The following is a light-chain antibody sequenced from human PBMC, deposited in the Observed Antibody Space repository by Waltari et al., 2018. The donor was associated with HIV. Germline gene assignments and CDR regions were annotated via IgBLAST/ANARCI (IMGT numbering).Light chain of an antibody. CDR1: QSVSSSY. J-gene: IGKJ2*01. V-gene: IGKV3-20*01. Sequence: EIVLTQSPGTLSLSPGERATLSCRASQSVSSSYLAWYQQKPGQAPRLLIYGASSRATGIPDRFSGSWSGTEFTLTISSLQSEDSAVYYCQQYSDWPPYTFGRGTKLEIE. CDR3: QQYSDWPPYT. CDR2: GAS.